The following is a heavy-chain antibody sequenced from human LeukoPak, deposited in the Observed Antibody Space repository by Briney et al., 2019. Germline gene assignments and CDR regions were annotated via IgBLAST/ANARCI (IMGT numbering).Heavy chain of an antibody. D-gene: IGHD2-2*01. V-gene: IGHV4-34*01. Sequence: SETLSLTCAVYGGSFSGYYWIWIRQPPGKGLEWIGEINHSGSTNYNPSLKSRVTISVDTSKNQFSLKLSSVTAADTAVYYCARGTLAGCSSTSCYGLDYWGQGTLVTVSS. J-gene: IGHJ4*02. CDR2: INHSGST. CDR3: ARGTLAGCSSTSCYGLDY. CDR1: GGSFSGYY.